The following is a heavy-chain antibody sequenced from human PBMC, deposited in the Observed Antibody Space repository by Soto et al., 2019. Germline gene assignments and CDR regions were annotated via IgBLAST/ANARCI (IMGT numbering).Heavy chain of an antibody. J-gene: IGHJ4*02. CDR2: INPNSGVT. D-gene: IGHD6-19*01. V-gene: IGHV1-2*02. CDR1: GYTFRGFY. CDR3: ASAAVTGTESLDF. Sequence: ASVNVSFKASGYTFRGFYLHWVRPAPGQGLEWMGWINPNSGVTKSAEKFQGRVTMTRDTSISTAYMELSRLTSDDTAVYYCASAAVTGTESLDFWGQATQVSDSS.